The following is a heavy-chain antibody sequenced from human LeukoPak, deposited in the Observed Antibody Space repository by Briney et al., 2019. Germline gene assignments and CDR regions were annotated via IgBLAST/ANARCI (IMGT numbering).Heavy chain of an antibody. Sequence: PGGSLRLSCAASGFTFSSYEMNWVRQAPGKGLEWVSYISSSSSTIYYADSVKGRFTISRDNAKNSLYLQMNSLRAEDTAVYYCARDFTSSRTDYWGQGTLVTVSS. D-gene: IGHD2-2*01. CDR1: GFTFSSYE. CDR3: ARDFTSSRTDY. J-gene: IGHJ4*02. CDR2: ISSSSSTI. V-gene: IGHV3-48*03.